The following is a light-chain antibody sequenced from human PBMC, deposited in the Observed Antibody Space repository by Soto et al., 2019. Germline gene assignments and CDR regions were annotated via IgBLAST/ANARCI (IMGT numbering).Light chain of an antibody. V-gene: IGLV2-23*02. CDR3: CSSGGSPTYV. CDR1: SSNVGSYKL. CDR2: EVN. J-gene: IGLJ1*01. Sequence: LAQPASVSGSPGQSITISCTGTSSNVGSYKLVSWYQQHPGKATKLMIFEVNKRPSGVSNRFSGSKSGNTASLTISGLKVEDEADYYCCSSGGSPTYVFGTGTK.